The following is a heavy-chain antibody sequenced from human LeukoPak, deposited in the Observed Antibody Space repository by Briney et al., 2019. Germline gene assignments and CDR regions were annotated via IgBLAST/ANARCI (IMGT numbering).Heavy chain of an antibody. D-gene: IGHD1-20*01. CDR3: ARVRYNWNRDFDY. V-gene: IGHV4-39*01. CDR2: IYYSGST. Sequence: PSETLSLTCSVSGDSISTSSYYWGWIRQPPGKGLEWIGTIYYSGSTYYNPSLTSRVTISVDTSKNQFSLRLTSVTAADTALYYCARVRYNWNRDFDYWGQGTLVTVSS. CDR1: GDSISTSSYY. J-gene: IGHJ4*02.